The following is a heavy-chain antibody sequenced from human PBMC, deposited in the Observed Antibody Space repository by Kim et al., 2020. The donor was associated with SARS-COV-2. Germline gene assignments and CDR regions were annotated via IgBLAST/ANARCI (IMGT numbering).Heavy chain of an antibody. CDR2: IYYSGST. J-gene: IGHJ4*02. Sequence: SETLSLTCTVSGGSISSSSYYWGWIRQPPGKGLEWIGSIYYSGSTYYNPSLKSRVTISVDTSKNQFSLKLSSVTAADTAVYYCARFYDSPPTLDYWGQGTLVTVSS. CDR3: ARFYDSPPTLDY. CDR1: GGSISSSSYY. D-gene: IGHD3-22*01. V-gene: IGHV4-39*01.